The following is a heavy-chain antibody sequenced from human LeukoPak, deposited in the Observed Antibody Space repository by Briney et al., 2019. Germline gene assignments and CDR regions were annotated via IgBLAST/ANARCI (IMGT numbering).Heavy chain of an antibody. CDR3: ASIRSSGFPFDY. CDR2: IYYSGST. D-gene: IGHD3-22*01. V-gene: IGHV4-39*01. Sequence: SETLSLTCTVSGGSISSSSYYWGWIRQPPGQGLEWIGSIYYSGSTYYNPSLKSRVTISVDTSKNQFSLKLSSVTAADTAVYYCASIRSSGFPFDYWGQGTLVTVSS. CDR1: GGSISSSSYY. J-gene: IGHJ4*02.